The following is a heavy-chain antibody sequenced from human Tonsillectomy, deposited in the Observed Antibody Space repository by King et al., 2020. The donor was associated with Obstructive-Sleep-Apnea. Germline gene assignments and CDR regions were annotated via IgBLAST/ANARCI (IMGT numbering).Heavy chain of an antibody. J-gene: IGHJ5*02. CDR3: ARQVPGPNWFDP. CDR2: ISAGSSDI. Sequence: VQLVESGGGLVKPGGSLRLSCVASGFTFSGYSMTWVRQAPGKGLEWVSSISAGSSDIYYADSVKGQFAISRDNAKNSLYLQMNGLRDDDTAVYYCARQVPGPNWFDPWGQGTLVTVSS. CDR1: GFTFSGYS. V-gene: IGHV3-21*01.